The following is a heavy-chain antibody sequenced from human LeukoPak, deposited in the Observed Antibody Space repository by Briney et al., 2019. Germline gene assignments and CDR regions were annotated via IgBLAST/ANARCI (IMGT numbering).Heavy chain of an antibody. V-gene: IGHV5-51*01. D-gene: IGHD3-10*01. CDR2: IYPGDSDT. Sequence: GESLKISCKGSGYSFTSYWIGWVRQMPGKGLEWMGIIYPGDSDTRCSPSFQGQVTISADKSISTAYLQWSSLKASDTAMYYCARQPASLLWFGESPEADYFDYWGQGTLVTVSS. CDR3: ARQPASLLWFGESPEADYFDY. CDR1: GYSFTSYW. J-gene: IGHJ4*02.